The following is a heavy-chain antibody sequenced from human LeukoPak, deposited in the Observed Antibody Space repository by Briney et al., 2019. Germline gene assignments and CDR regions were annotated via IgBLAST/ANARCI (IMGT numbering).Heavy chain of an antibody. J-gene: IGHJ6*03. CDR2: ISYDGSNK. V-gene: IGHV3-30*04. CDR3: ASSFNYYYMDV. CDR1: GFTFSSYA. Sequence: GRSLRLSCAASGFTFSSYAMHWVRQAPGKGLEWVAVISYDGSNKYYADSVKGRFTISRDNSKNTLYLQMNSLRAEDTAVYYCASSFNYYYMDVWGKGTTVTVSS. D-gene: IGHD3-16*02.